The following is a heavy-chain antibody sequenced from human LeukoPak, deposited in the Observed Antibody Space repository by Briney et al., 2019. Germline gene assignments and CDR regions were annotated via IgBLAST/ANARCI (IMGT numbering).Heavy chain of an antibody. CDR1: GFTLSSYG. Sequence: GGSLRLSCPASGFTLSSYGMNWVRQAPAKGLDWWAFLRYDGSTAFYEDSVKGRFTISRDSSKNTLYLQMNSLTPADTAIYYCAKDPYGGTYPSYFDYWGQGTLVTVSS. CDR3: AKDPYGGTYPSYFDY. CDR2: LRYDGSTA. J-gene: IGHJ4*02. V-gene: IGHV3-30*02. D-gene: IGHD1-26*01.